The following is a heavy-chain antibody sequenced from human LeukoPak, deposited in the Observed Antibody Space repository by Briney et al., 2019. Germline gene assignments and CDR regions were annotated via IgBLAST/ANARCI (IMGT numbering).Heavy chain of an antibody. V-gene: IGHV3-30*02. CDR2: IRYHGNNK. CDR1: GFIFSYYG. D-gene: IGHD3-10*01. Sequence: QSGGSLRLSCAASGFIFSYYGMHWVRQAPGKGLEWVAFIRYHGNNKYYADSVKGRFTISRDNSNNTVYLQMNSLRAADTAVYYCARDDLYLGELFVGVTFDYWGQGTLVTVSS. J-gene: IGHJ4*02. CDR3: ARDDLYLGELFVGVTFDY.